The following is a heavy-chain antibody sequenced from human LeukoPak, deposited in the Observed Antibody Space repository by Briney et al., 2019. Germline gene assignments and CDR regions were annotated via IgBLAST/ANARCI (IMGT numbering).Heavy chain of an antibody. Sequence: ASMKVSCKASGYTFTSYDINWVRQATGQGLEWMGWMNPNSGNTGYAQKFQGRVTMTRNTSISTAYMELSSLRSEDTAVYYCARGLNRRNQLLYSYWGQGTLVTVSS. CDR1: GYTFTSYD. CDR2: MNPNSGNT. D-gene: IGHD2-2*02. V-gene: IGHV1-8*01. J-gene: IGHJ4*02. CDR3: ARGLNRRNQLLYSY.